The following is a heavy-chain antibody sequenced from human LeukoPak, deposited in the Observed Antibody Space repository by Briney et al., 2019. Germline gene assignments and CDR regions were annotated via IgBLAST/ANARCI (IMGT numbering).Heavy chain of an antibody. J-gene: IGHJ6*02. CDR1: GFVVGGNY. V-gene: IGHV3-53*01. CDR2: IYSGGST. CDR3: ARPTDGDSTRYGMDV. Sequence: GGSLRLSCAASGFVVGGNYMSWVRQAPGKGLEWVSVIYSGGSTYYADSVKGRFSTSRDSSTSTLFLQMDGLRVEDTAMYYCARPTDGDSTRYGMDVWGQGTTVIVSS. D-gene: IGHD2-21*02.